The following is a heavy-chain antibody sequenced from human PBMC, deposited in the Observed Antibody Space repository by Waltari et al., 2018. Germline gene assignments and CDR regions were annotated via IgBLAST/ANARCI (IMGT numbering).Heavy chain of an antibody. J-gene: IGHJ4*02. CDR3: VRAGWELDY. D-gene: IGHD1-26*01. Sequence: SRYWMAWVRQAPGKGLELVAHIKEDGTMTFYVDSVKGRFTIFKDDAKNTVFLQMSSLRVEDTAIYYCVRAGWELDYWGQGALVTVSS. CDR2: IKEDGTMT. V-gene: IGHV3-7*01. CDR1: SRYW.